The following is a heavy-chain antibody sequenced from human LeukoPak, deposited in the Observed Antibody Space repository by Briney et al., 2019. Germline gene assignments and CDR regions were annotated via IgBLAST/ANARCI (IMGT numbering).Heavy chain of an antibody. J-gene: IGHJ4*02. CDR3: ARSTSSGYYRVDY. V-gene: IGHV4-39*01. Sequence: SETLSLTCTVSGGSISSSSYYWGWIRQPPGKGLEWIGSIYYSGSTYYNPSLKSRVTISVDTSKNQFSLKLSSVTAADTAVYYCARSTSSGYYRVDYWGQGTLVTVSS. D-gene: IGHD3-22*01. CDR2: IYYSGST. CDR1: GGSISSSSYY.